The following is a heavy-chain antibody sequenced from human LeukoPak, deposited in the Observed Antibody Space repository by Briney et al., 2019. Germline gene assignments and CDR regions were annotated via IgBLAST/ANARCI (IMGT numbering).Heavy chain of an antibody. D-gene: IGHD3-10*01. J-gene: IGHJ4*02. Sequence: GASVKVSCKASGYTFTGYYMHWVRQAPGQGLEWMGWINPNSGGTNYAQKFQGRVTMTRDTSISTAYMELSRLRSDDPAVYYCARDHGSGSYNYFDYWGQGTLVTVSS. CDR3: ARDHGSGSYNYFDY. CDR1: GYTFTGYY. V-gene: IGHV1-2*02. CDR2: INPNSGGT.